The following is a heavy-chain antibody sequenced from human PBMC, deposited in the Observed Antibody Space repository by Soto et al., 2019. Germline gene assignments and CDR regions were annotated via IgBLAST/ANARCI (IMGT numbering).Heavy chain of an antibody. J-gene: IGHJ4*02. V-gene: IGHV3-53*04. CDR3: ARGPPPQGFDY. Sequence: GGSLRLSCAASGFTVSSNYMSWVRQAPGKGLEWVSVIYSGGSTYYADSVKGRITISRHNSKNTLYLQMNSLRAEDTAVYYCARGPPPQGFDYWGQGTLVTVSS. CDR1: GFTVSSNY. CDR2: IYSGGST.